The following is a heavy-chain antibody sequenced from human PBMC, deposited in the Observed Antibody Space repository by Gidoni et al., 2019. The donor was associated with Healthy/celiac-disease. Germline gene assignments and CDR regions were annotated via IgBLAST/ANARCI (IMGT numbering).Heavy chain of an antibody. J-gene: IGHJ3*02. CDR2: ISYDGSNK. V-gene: IGHV3-30*03. Sequence: QAPGKGLEWVAVISYDGSNKYYADSVKGRFTISRDNSKNTLYLQMNSLRAEDTAVYYCAAREGRYDFWSGYFDAFDIWGQGTMVTVSS. CDR3: AAREGRYDFWSGYFDAFDI. D-gene: IGHD3-3*01.